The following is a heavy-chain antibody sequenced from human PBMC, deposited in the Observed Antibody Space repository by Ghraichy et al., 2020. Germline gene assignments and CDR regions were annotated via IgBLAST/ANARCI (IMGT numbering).Heavy chain of an antibody. J-gene: IGHJ6*04. CDR2: ITSISRSI. Sequence: GGSLRLSCVGSGFTFSSYNMNWVRQSPGKGLEWVSYITSISRSIFYADSVKGRFTISRDNAKNSLSLQMNSLRDEDTAVYYCARASRVVRFYYYDGMDVWGKGTTVTVSS. D-gene: IGHD2-21*01. V-gene: IGHV3-48*02. CDR1: GFTFSSYN. CDR3: ARASRVVRFYYYDGMDV.